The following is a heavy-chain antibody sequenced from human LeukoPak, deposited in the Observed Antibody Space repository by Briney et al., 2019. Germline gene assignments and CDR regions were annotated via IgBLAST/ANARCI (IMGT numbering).Heavy chain of an antibody. V-gene: IGHV3-21*01. CDR3: AREGRQLARLNDY. J-gene: IGHJ4*02. CDR2: ISSSSSHI. D-gene: IGHD6-13*01. CDR1: GFTFSNYE. Sequence: GGSLRLSCAASGFTFSNYEMNWVRQAPGKGLEWVSSISSSSSHIYYADSVKGRFTISRDNAKNSLYLQMNSLRAEDTAVYYCAREGRQLARLNDYWGQGTLVTVSS.